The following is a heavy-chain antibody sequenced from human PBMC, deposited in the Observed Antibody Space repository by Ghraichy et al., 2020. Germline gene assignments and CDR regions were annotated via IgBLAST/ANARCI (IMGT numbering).Heavy chain of an antibody. CDR1: GGSISSGSYY. V-gene: IGHV4-61*02. CDR3: ARSGDYYGSGSYLESYYYYYMDV. CDR2: IYTSGST. J-gene: IGHJ6*03. Sequence: SETLSLTCTVSGGSISSGSYYWSWIRQPAGKGLEWIGRIYTSGSTNYNPSLKSRVTISVDTSKNQFSLKLSSVTAADTAVYYCARSGDYYGSGSYLESYYYYYMDVWGKGTTVTVSS. D-gene: IGHD3-10*01.